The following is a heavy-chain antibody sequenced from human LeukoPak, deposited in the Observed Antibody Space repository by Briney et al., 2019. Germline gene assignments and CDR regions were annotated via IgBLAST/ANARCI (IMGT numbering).Heavy chain of an antibody. J-gene: IGHJ4*02. Sequence: GGSLRLSCAASGFTFSNAWMSWVRQAPGKGLEWVGRIKSKTDGGTTDYAAPVKGRFTISRDDSKNTLYLQMNSLKTEDTAVYYCARDKNSSGYYYEFDYWGQGTLVTVSS. V-gene: IGHV3-15*01. CDR1: GFTFSNAW. D-gene: IGHD3-22*01. CDR3: ARDKNSSGYYYEFDY. CDR2: IKSKTDGGTT.